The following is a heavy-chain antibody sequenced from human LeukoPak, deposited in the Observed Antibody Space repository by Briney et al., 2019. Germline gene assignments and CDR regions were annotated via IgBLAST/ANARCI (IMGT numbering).Heavy chain of an antibody. D-gene: IGHD3-16*01. V-gene: IGHV3-21*01. CDR2: ISSSSSYI. Sequence: GGSLRLSCAASGFTFSSYSMNWVRQAPGKGLEWVSSISSSSSYIYYADSVKGRFTISRDNAKNSLYLQTNSLRAEDTAVYYCARRGGTAFDYWGQGTLVTVSS. CDR1: GFTFSSYS. CDR3: ARRGGTAFDY. J-gene: IGHJ4*02.